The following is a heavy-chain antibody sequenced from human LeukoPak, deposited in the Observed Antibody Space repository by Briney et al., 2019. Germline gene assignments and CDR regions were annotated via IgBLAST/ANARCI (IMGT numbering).Heavy chain of an antibody. CDR1: GFTFSNYS. CDR3: ASASPSYCGGDCTPLDY. CDR2: ISSSSSYI. D-gene: IGHD2-21*02. Sequence: PGGSLRLSCAASGFTFSNYSTNWVRQAPGKGLEWVSSISSSSSYIYYADSVKGRFTISRDNAKNSLYLQMNSLRAEDTAVYYCASASPSYCGGDCTPLDYWGQGTLVTVSS. J-gene: IGHJ4*02. V-gene: IGHV3-21*01.